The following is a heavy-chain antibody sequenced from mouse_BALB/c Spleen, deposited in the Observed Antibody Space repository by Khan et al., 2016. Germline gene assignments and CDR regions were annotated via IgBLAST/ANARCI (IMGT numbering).Heavy chain of an antibody. CDR1: GFSLSTSGMG. D-gene: IGHD1-1*01. J-gene: IGHJ1*01. Sequence: QVTLKESGPGILQPSQTLSLTCSFSGFSLSTSGMGVGWIRQSSGKGLEWLAHNWWDDVKRYNPALKSRLTISKDTSRSQVFLKIASVDTADTATYYCARIGGDYYGSSYGGYFDVWGAGTTVTVSS. V-gene: IGHV8-8*01. CDR2: NWWDDVK. CDR3: ARIGGDYYGSSYGGYFDV.